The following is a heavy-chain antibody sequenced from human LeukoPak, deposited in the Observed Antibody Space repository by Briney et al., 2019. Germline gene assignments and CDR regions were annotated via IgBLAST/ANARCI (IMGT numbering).Heavy chain of an antibody. J-gene: IGHJ4*02. CDR3: ARDRFVVVPAAIYALDY. D-gene: IGHD2-2*02. CDR2: ISSSGSTI. Sequence: GGSLRLSCAASGFTFSDYYMSWIRQAPGKGLEWVSYISSSGSTIYYADSVKGRFTISRDNAKNSLYLQMNSLRAEDTAVYYCARDRFVVVPAAIYALDYWGQGTLVTVFS. V-gene: IGHV3-11*04. CDR1: GFTFSDYY.